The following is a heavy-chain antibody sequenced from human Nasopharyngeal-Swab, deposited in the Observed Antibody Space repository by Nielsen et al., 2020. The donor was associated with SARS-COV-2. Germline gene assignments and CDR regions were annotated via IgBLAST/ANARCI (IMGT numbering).Heavy chain of an antibody. Sequence: GESLKISCAASGFTFSSYAMSWVRPAPGKGLEWVSTIRGSGGRTYYADSVKGRFTISRDNSKNTLYLQMNSLGAEDTAVYYCAKKGQWFGESWTFDYWGQGTLVTVSS. J-gene: IGHJ4*02. CDR2: IRGSGGRT. CDR1: GFTFSSYA. D-gene: IGHD3-10*01. V-gene: IGHV3-23*01. CDR3: AKKGQWFGESWTFDY.